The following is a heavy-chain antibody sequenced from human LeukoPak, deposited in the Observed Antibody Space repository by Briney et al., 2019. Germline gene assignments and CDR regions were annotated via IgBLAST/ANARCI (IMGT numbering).Heavy chain of an antibody. Sequence: SETLSLTCTVSGGSISSSSYYWGWIRQPPGKGLEWIGSIYYSGSTYYNPSLKSRVTISVDTSKNQFSLKLGSVTAADTAVYYCARHAYVSGDYWGQGTLVTVSS. CDR1: GGSISSSSYY. V-gene: IGHV4-39*01. CDR2: IYYSGST. CDR3: ARHAYVSGDY. J-gene: IGHJ4*02. D-gene: IGHD3-16*01.